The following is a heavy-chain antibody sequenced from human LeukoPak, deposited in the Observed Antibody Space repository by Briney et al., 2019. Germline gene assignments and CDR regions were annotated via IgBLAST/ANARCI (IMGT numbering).Heavy chain of an antibody. J-gene: IGHJ4*02. D-gene: IGHD6-19*01. V-gene: IGHV3-11*04. CDR1: GFTFSDNY. Sequence: GGSLRLSCAASGFTFSDNYMSWIRQAPGKGLEWVSYISSSGNTTYNADSVKGRFSITRDNAKNSLYLQMNSLRAEDTAVYYCARGGGSAWFLDYWGQGTLVTVSP. CDR3: ARGGGSAWFLDY. CDR2: ISSSGNTT.